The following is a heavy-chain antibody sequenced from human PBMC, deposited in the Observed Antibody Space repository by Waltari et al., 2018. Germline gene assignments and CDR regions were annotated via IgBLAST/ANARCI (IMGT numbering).Heavy chain of an antibody. D-gene: IGHD1-1*01. CDR2: IYSGGDK. Sequence: EVQLVESGGGLIQPGGSLRLSCAASGFTVSSNYMSWVSKAPGKGLEWVSVIYSGGDKYFADSRKGRFTISRETSRNTLDLQMNSLRVEDTAVYYCAIENRRYTPNWYRDFDYLGQGTLVTGSS. CDR3: AIENRRYTPNWYRDFDY. V-gene: IGHV3-53*01. J-gene: IGHJ4*02. CDR1: GFTVSSNY.